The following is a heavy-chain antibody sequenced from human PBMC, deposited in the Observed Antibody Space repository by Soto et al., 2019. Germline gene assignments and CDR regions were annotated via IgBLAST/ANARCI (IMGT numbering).Heavy chain of an antibody. CDR2: TYYRSKWYN. Sequence: SQTLSLTCVISGDSVPSNSAAWNWIRQSPSRGLEWLGRTYYRSKWYNNYAVSVKSRITINPDTLKNQFSLQLNSVTPEDMAVYYCAIIHSSSPSDIDVWGQWTTVTVSS. D-gene: IGHD6-6*01. J-gene: IGHJ6*02. CDR1: GDSVPSNSAA. V-gene: IGHV6-1*01. CDR3: AIIHSSSPSDIDV.